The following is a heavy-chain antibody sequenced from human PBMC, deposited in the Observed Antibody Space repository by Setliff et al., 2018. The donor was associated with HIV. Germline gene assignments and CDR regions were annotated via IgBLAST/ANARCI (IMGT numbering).Heavy chain of an antibody. CDR2: VSPSIGNS. V-gene: IGHV1-8*01. CDR1: GYSFTKYE. CDR3: ARAAPGGGNDYFGY. Sequence: GASVKVSCKASGYSFTKYEINWVRQAPGQGLEWLGWVSPSIGNSDFAQKFKGRISLTTDTSIRTAYMEVNSLTSEDTAVYYCARAAPGGGNDYFGYWGQGALVTVSS. J-gene: IGHJ4*02. D-gene: IGHD3-16*01.